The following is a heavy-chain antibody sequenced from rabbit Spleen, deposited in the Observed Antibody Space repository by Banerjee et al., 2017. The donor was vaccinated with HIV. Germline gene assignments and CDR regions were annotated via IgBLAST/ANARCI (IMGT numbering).Heavy chain of an antibody. J-gene: IGHJ6*01. CDR1: GFTLSSYY. CDR2: IDPVFGIT. Sequence: HLKESGGGLVQPGGSLKLSCKASGFTLSSYYMNWVRQAPGKGLEWIGYIDPVFGITYYANWVNGRFSISRENAQNTVFLQMTSLTAADTATYFCARSTYGYADYGDLYYAAMDLWGQGTLVTVS. D-gene: IGHD6-1*01. CDR3: ARSTYGYADYGDLYYAAMDL. V-gene: IGHV1S7*01.